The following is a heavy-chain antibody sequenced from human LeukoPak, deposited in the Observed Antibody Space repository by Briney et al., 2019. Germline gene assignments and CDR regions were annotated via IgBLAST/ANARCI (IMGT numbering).Heavy chain of an antibody. D-gene: IGHD3-3*01. CDR1: GGSISSGDYY. CDR3: ARDFWSGSTYYMDV. Sequence: SETLSLTCTVSGGSISSGDYYWSWIRQPPGKGLEWIGYIYYSGSTYYNPSLKSRVTISVDTSKTQFSLKLTSVTAADTAVYYCARDFWSGSTYYMDVWGKGTTVTVSS. J-gene: IGHJ6*03. CDR2: IYYSGST. V-gene: IGHV4-30-4*08.